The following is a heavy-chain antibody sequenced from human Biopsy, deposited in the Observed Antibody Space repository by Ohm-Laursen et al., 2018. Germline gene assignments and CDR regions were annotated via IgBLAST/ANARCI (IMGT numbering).Heavy chain of an antibody. Sequence: SVKVFCKASGFSFTGYYIHWVRQAPGQGLEWMGWISPKSGGTNYAQKFQGNITMTKNTSMSTAYMEMSRLRSDDTAVYYCALQSVAQMKNFDYWGQGTLVTVSS. D-gene: IGHD6-19*01. V-gene: IGHV1-2*02. J-gene: IGHJ4*02. CDR1: GFSFTGYY. CDR2: ISPKSGGT. CDR3: ALQSVAQMKNFDY.